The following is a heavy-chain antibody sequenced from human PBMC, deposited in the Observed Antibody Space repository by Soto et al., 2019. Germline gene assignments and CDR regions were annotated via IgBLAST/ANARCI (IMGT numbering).Heavy chain of an antibody. Sequence: QVQLVQSGAEVKKPGASVKVSCKASGYTFTSYGISWVRQAPGQGLEWMGWISAYNGNTNYAQKLQGRVTMTTYTSTSTDYMELRSLRSDDTAVYYCARSPITMIVVVMREGWFDYWGQGTLVTVSS. D-gene: IGHD3-22*01. CDR2: ISAYNGNT. V-gene: IGHV1-18*01. J-gene: IGHJ4*02. CDR3: ARSPITMIVVVMREGWFDY. CDR1: GYTFTSYG.